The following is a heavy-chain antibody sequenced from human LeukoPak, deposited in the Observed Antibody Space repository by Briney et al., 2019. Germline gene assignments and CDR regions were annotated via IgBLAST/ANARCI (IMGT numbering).Heavy chain of an antibody. D-gene: IGHD3-22*01. CDR3: ARGGYYDSSGYYLWYFDY. V-gene: IGHV4-59*01. CDR2: IYYSGST. Sequence: SETLSLTCTVSGGSISSYYWSWIRQPPGKGLEWIGYIYYSGSTSYNPSLKSRATISVDTSKNQFSLKLSSVTAADTAVYYCARGGYYDSSGYYLWYFDYWGQGTLVTVSS. J-gene: IGHJ4*02. CDR1: GGSISSYY.